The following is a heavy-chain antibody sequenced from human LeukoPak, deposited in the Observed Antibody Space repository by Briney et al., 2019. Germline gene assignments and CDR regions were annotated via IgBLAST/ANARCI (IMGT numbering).Heavy chain of an antibody. CDR1: GDSIGSYF. J-gene: IGHJ6*02. CDR2: IYYSGST. CDR3: ARDGPAYSTRWYDYYYGLDV. Sequence: SETLSLTCTVSGDSIGSYFWSWPRQSPGKGLEWIGHIYYSGSTNYNPSLKSRVAISVDTSRNQFSLKLSSVTAADTAIYYCARDGPAYSTRWYDYYYGLDVWGQGTTVTVSS. D-gene: IGHD2/OR15-2a*01. V-gene: IGHV4-59*01.